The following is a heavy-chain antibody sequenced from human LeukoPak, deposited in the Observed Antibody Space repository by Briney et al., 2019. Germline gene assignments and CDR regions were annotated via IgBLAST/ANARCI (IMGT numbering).Heavy chain of an antibody. V-gene: IGHV1-8*03. CDR2: MNPNSGNT. CDR3: ARPQRGYSSSYYYYYYMDV. D-gene: IGHD6-6*01. Sequence: ASVTVSCKASGYTFTSYDINWVRQATGQGLEWMGWMNPNSGNTGYAQKFHGRVTITRNTSISTAYMELSSLRSEDTAVYYCARPQRGYSSSYYYYYYMDVWGKGTTVTVSS. CDR1: GYTFTSYD. J-gene: IGHJ6*03.